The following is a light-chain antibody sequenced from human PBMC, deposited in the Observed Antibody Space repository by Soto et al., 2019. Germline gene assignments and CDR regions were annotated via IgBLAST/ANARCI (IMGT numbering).Light chain of an antibody. CDR1: SSDIGGYNF. J-gene: IGLJ1*01. Sequence: QSALTQPASVSGSPGQSITIACTGTSSDIGGYNFVSWYQQHPGKAPKLLIYDVGNRPSGVSNRFSGSKSGNTASLTISGLHDEDEDYYYCTSSSTVSPDVFGTGTKVTVL. CDR2: DVG. V-gene: IGLV2-14*01. CDR3: TSSSTVSPDV.